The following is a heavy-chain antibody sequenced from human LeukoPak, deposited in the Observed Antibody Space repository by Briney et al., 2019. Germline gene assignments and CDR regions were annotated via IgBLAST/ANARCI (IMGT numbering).Heavy chain of an antibody. V-gene: IGHV3-74*01. CDR1: GFTFSTYW. Sequence: PGGSLRLSCAASGFTFSTYWMHWVRQAPGKGLMWVSRINIDGSSTNYADSVKGRFTISRDNSKNTLYLQMNSLRAEDTAVYYCAKDQGVRWIQLWLLYFDYWGQGTLVTVSS. CDR3: AKDQGVRWIQLWLLYFDY. D-gene: IGHD5-18*01. CDR2: INIDGSST. J-gene: IGHJ4*02.